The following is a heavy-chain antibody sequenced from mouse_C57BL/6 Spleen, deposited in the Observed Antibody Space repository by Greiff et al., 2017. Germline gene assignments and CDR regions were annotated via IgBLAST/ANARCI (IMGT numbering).Heavy chain of an antibody. CDR2: IYPSDSET. J-gene: IGHJ4*01. CDR3: ARGGIYYDYIYYAMDY. CDR1: GYTFTSYW. Sequence: VQLQQPGAELVRPGSSVKLSCKASGYTFTSYWMDWVKQRPGQGLEWIGNIYPSDSETHYNQQFKDKATLTVDKSSSTAYMQLSSLTSEDSAVYYCARGGIYYDYIYYAMDYWGQGTSVTVSS. D-gene: IGHD2-4*01. V-gene: IGHV1-61*01.